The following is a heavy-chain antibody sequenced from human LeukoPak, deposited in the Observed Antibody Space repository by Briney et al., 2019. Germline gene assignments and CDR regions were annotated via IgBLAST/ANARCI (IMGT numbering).Heavy chain of an antibody. J-gene: IGHJ4*02. CDR3: AKSGAGYYYFDS. CDR2: ISGSGGTT. Sequence: GGSLRPSCAASGFSFSNYAMSWVRQAPGKGLDWVSTISGSGGTTYYADSVKGRFTISRDKSKNTLSLQLNTLRAEDTAIYYCAKSGAGYYYFDSWGQGTLVTVSS. V-gene: IGHV3-23*01. D-gene: IGHD3-9*01. CDR1: GFSFSNYA.